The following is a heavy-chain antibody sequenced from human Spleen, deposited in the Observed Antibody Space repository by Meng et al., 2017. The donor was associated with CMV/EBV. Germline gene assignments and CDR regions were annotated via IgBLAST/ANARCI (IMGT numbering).Heavy chain of an antibody. CDR2: INHSGST. J-gene: IGHJ4*02. CDR1: GGSFSGYY. V-gene: IGHV4-34*01. CDR3: ARDYYDSSRRGYFDY. Sequence: QGQLQQWGAGLLKPSETLSLTCAVYGGSFSGYYWSWIRQPPGKGLEWIGEINHSGSTNYNPSLKSRVTISVDTSKNQFSLKLSSVTAADTAVYYCARDYYDSSRRGYFDYWGQGTLVTVSS. D-gene: IGHD3-22*01.